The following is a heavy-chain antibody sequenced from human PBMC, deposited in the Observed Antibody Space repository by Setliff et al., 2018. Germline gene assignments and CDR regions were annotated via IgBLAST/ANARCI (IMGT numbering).Heavy chain of an antibody. J-gene: IGHJ4*02. D-gene: IGHD2-2*01. CDR1: GGSMRSISYY. CDR2: IYDSGTT. V-gene: IGHV4-39*01. CDR3: AICRYQVPYNY. Sequence: ETLSLTCTVPGGSMRSISYYWGWVRQPPGKGLEWIGTIYDSGTTYHNPSLKSRVTISVDTSKNQFSLRLSSVTAADTAVYYCAICRYQVPYNYWGQGSLVTVSS.